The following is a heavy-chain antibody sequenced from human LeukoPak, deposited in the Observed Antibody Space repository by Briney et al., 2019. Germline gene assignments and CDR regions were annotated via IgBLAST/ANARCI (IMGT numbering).Heavy chain of an antibody. J-gene: IGHJ4*02. Sequence: GGSLRLSCAASGFTFSSYAMSWVRQAPGKGLEWVSAISGSGGSTYYADSVKGRFTISRDNSKNTLYLQMNSLRAEDTAVYYCAKDQDIVVVVAATPHDYWGQGTLVTVSS. V-gene: IGHV3-23*01. CDR3: AKDQDIVVVVAATPHDY. CDR2: ISGSGGST. D-gene: IGHD2-15*01. CDR1: GFTFSSYA.